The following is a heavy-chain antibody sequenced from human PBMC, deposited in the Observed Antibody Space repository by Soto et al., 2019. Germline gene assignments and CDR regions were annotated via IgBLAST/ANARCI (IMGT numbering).Heavy chain of an antibody. D-gene: IGHD3-22*01. CDR2: IIPIFGTA. V-gene: IGHV1-69*01. CDR1: GGTFSSYA. CDR3: AREGASGSHIGY. J-gene: IGHJ4*02. Sequence: QVQLVQSGAEVKKPGSSVKVSCKASGGTFSSYAISWVRQAPGQGLEWMGGIIPIFGTANYAQKFQGRVTITADEATSTAYMELRSLRSEDTAVYYCAREGASGSHIGYWGQGALVTVSS.